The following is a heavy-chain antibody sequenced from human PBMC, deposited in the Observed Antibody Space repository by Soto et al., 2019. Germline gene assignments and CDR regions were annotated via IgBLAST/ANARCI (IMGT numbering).Heavy chain of an antibody. J-gene: IGHJ4*02. CDR3: ARHAIFERDHYWWGQQLANFDY. Sequence: QLQLQESGPGLVKPSETLSLTCTVSGGSISSSSYYWGWIRQPPGKGLEWIVSIYYSGSTYYNPSLKRRVPISVDTPNNQFSLKLTSVPASDTAVYYCARHAIFERDHYWWGQQLANFDYWGQRTLVTVSS. CDR2: IYYSGST. D-gene: IGHD6-13*01. V-gene: IGHV4-39*01. CDR1: GGSISSSSYY.